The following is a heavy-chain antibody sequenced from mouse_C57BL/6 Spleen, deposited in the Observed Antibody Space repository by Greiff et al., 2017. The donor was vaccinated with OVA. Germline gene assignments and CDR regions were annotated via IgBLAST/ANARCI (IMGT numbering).Heavy chain of an antibody. J-gene: IGHJ1*03. V-gene: IGHV1-26*01. CDR1: GYTFTDYY. CDR2: INPNNGGT. Sequence: VQLQQSGPELVKPGASVKISCKASGYTFTDYYMNWVKQSHGKSLEWIGDINPNNGGTSYNQKFKGKATLTVDKASSTAYMELRSLTSEDSAVYYCARGIYYYGSSSFWYFDVWGTGTTVTVSS. D-gene: IGHD1-1*01. CDR3: ARGIYYYGSSSFWYFDV.